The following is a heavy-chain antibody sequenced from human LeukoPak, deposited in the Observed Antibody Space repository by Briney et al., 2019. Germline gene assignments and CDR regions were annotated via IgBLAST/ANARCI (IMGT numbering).Heavy chain of an antibody. V-gene: IGHV4-39*01. D-gene: IGHD3-22*01. CDR2: LSYSGDT. CDR3: ARYHYYDTKWFDP. CDR1: GGSISSGDYY. J-gene: IGHJ5*02. Sequence: SETLSLTCSVSGGSISSGDYYWSWIRQPPGKGLEWIGTLSYSGDTYYNPSLTSRVTISVDTSKNQFSLKLSSVTAADTAVYYCARYHYYDTKWFDPWGQGTLVTVSS.